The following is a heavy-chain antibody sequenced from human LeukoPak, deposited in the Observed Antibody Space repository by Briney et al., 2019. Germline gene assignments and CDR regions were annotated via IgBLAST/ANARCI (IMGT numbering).Heavy chain of an antibody. Sequence: GASVKVSYKASGYIFTDYYIHWVRQAPGQGLEWMGWISAYNGNTNYAQKLQGRVTMTTDTSTSTAYMELRSLRSDDTAVYYCAREAYYDFWSGYYRGPFYYMDVWGKGTTVTVSS. CDR1: GYIFTDYY. V-gene: IGHV1-18*04. J-gene: IGHJ6*03. D-gene: IGHD3-3*01. CDR2: ISAYNGNT. CDR3: AREAYYDFWSGYYRGPFYYMDV.